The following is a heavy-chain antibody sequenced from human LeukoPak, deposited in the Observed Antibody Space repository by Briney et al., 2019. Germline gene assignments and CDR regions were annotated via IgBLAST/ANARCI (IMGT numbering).Heavy chain of an antibody. CDR1: GFTFDDYA. D-gene: IGHD6-13*01. CDR2: ISWNSGSI. CDR3: AKDKISSWYYFDY. V-gene: IGHV3-9*01. Sequence: PGGSLRLSCAASGFTFDDYAMHWVRQAPGKGLEWVSGISWNSGSIGYADPVKGRFTISRDNAKNSLYLQMNSLRAEDTALYYCAKDKISSWYYFDYWGQGTLVTVSS. J-gene: IGHJ4*02.